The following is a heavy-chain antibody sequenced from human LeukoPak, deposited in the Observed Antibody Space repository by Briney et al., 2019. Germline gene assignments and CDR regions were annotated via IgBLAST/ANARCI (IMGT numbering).Heavy chain of an antibody. CDR1: DGSISSYY. D-gene: IGHD3-3*01. J-gene: IGHJ4*02. CDR2: IYYSGST. Sequence: SETLSLTCTVSDGSISSYYWSWIRQPPGKGLEWIGYIYYSGSTNYNPSLKSRVTISVDTSKNQFSLKLSSMTAADTAVYYCARVFWSGYFNLDSYYFDYWGQGTLVTVSS. CDR3: ARVFWSGYFNLDSYYFDY. V-gene: IGHV4-59*01.